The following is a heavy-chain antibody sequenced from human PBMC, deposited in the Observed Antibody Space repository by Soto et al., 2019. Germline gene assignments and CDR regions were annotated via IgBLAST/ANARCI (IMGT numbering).Heavy chain of an antibody. CDR3: AREAIYCSSTSCYVDY. J-gene: IGHJ4*02. V-gene: IGHV1-46*03. D-gene: IGHD2-2*01. CDR1: GYTFTSYG. Sequence: ASVKVSCKASGYTFTSYGISWVRQAPGQRLEWMGRINASGGSTSYAQKFQGRVTMTRDTSTSTVYMELSSLRSEDTAVYYCAREAIYCSSTSCYVDYWGQGTLVTVSS. CDR2: INASGGST.